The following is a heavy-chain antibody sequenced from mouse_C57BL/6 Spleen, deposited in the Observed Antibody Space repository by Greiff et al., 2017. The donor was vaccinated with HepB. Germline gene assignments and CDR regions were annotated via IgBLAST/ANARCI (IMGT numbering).Heavy chain of an antibody. V-gene: IGHV1-82*01. CDR3: ARPRIYDGYTLYAMDY. CDR1: GYAFSSSW. J-gene: IGHJ4*01. Sequence: QVQLQQSGPELVKPGASVKISCKASGYAFSSSWMNWVKQRPGKGLEWIGRIYPGDGDTNYNGKFKGKATLTADKSSSTAYMQLSSLTSEDSAVYFCARPRIYDGYTLYAMDYWGQGTSVTVSS. D-gene: IGHD2-3*01. CDR2: IYPGDGDT.